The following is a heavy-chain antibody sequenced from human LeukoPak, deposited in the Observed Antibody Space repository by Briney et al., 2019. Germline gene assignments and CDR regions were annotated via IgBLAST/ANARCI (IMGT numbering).Heavy chain of an antibody. V-gene: IGHV3-9*01. CDR1: GFTFDDYA. CDR3: AALPGYSYGYVDY. CDR2: ISWNSGSI. J-gene: IGHJ4*02. D-gene: IGHD5-18*01. Sequence: PGRSLRLSCAASGFTFDDYAMHWVRQAPGKGLEWVSGISWNSGSIGYADSVKGRFTISRDNAKNSLYLQMNSLRAEDTAVYYCAALPGYSYGYVDYWGQGTLVTVSS.